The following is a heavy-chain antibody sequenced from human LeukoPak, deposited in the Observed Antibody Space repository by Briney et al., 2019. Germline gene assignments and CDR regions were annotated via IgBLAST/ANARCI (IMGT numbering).Heavy chain of an antibody. D-gene: IGHD4-17*01. J-gene: IGHJ4*02. CDR2: MNPNSGNT. CDR1: GYTFTSCD. Sequence: ASVKVSCKASGYTFTSCDINWVRQATGQGLEWMGWMNPNSGNTGYAQKFQGRVTMTRNTSISTAYMELSSLRSEDTAVYYCARGLEPFMTTVTTGDYWGQGTLVTVSS. V-gene: IGHV1-8*01. CDR3: ARGLEPFMTTVTTGDY.